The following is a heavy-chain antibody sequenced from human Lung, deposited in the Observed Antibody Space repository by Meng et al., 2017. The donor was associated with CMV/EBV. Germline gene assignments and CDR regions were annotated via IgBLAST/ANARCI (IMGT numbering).Heavy chain of an antibody. Sequence: ASVTVSXPASGYTFTYYYLHWVRQAPGQGLEWMAWINVYSGGTNSAQKFQGRIALTRDTSIRTAYMELSSLRSDDTAVYYCARVYCGGDCSFDYWGQGMLVTVSS. CDR2: INVYSGGT. D-gene: IGHD2-21*01. CDR3: ARVYCGGDCSFDY. J-gene: IGHJ4*02. V-gene: IGHV1-2*02. CDR1: GYTFTYYY.